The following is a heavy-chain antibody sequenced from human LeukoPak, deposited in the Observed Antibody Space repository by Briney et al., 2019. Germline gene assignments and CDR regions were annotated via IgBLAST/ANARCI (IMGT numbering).Heavy chain of an antibody. D-gene: IGHD6-19*01. CDR2: ISWNSGSI. CDR1: GFTFDDYA. CDR3: AKRSSGWGFGY. Sequence: GRSLRLSCAASGFTFDDYAMHWVRQAPGKGLEWVSGISWNSGSIGYADSVKGRFTISRDNAKNSLYLQMNSLRAEDTALYYCAKRSSGWGFGYWGQGTLVTVSS. V-gene: IGHV3-9*01. J-gene: IGHJ4*02.